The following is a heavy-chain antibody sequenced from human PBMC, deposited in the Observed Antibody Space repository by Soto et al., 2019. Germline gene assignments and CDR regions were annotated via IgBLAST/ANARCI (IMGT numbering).Heavy chain of an antibody. V-gene: IGHV3-53*04. Sequence: EVQLEESGGDLVQPGGSLRLSCAASGFSVNANYMTWVRQAPGKGLEWVSIIYNSGSTFYADSVKGRFTISRLTSKNTLFLQMNNLRPEETAVYYCARVVYSSGWYNGAFEGWGQGTMVTVSS. J-gene: IGHJ3*01. D-gene: IGHD6-19*01. CDR3: ARVVYSSGWYNGAFEG. CDR1: GFSVNANY. CDR2: IYNSGST.